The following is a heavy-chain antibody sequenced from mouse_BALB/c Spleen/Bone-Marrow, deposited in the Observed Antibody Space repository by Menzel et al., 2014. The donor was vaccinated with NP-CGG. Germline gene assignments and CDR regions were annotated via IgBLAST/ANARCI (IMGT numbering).Heavy chain of an antibody. Sequence: EVQVVESGAELVKPGASVKLSCTASGFNIKDTYMHWVKQRPEQGLEWIGRIDPANGNTKYDPKFQGKATITADTSSNTAYLQLSSLTSEDTAVYYCARYSYGSRGYYFDYWGQGTTLTVSS. CDR2: IDPANGNT. CDR1: GFNIKDTY. V-gene: IGHV14-3*02. D-gene: IGHD1-1*01. J-gene: IGHJ2*01. CDR3: ARYSYGSRGYYFDY.